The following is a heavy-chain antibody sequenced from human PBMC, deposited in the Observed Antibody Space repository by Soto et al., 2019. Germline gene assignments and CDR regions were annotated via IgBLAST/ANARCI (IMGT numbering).Heavy chain of an antibody. CDR3: ARDKVQSSSHYYYYYGMDV. V-gene: IGHV1-2*04. D-gene: IGHD6-6*01. Sequence: ASVKVSCKASGYTFTGYYMHWVRQAPGQGLEWMGWINPNSGGTNYAQKFQGWVTMTRDTSISTAYMELSRLRSDDTAVYYCARDKVQSSSHYYYYYGMDVWGPGTTVTVSS. CDR2: INPNSGGT. J-gene: IGHJ6*02. CDR1: GYTFTGYY.